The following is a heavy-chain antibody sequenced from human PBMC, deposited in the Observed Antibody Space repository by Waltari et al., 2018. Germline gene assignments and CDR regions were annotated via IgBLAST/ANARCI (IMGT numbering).Heavy chain of an antibody. D-gene: IGHD7-27*01. CDR1: GYPFTTYA. CDR2: INAGNGKI. V-gene: IGHV1-3*01. Sequence: QVQLVQSGAEVKKPGASVKVSCKASGYPFTTYAMHWVRQAPGHSLEWKGWINAGNGKIRYSQRFQDRVSITRDTSANTAYMELSSLRSGDTAVYYCVRGWGKTLDSFDIWGRGTMVTVAS. J-gene: IGHJ3*02. CDR3: VRGWGKTLDSFDI.